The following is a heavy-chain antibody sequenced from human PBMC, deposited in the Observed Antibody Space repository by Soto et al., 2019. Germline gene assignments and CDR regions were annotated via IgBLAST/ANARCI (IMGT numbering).Heavy chain of an antibody. CDR3: ARDLISNYHYGGMDV. CDR2: ILPFFHAA. Sequence: QVQLVQSGAEVKKPGSSVKVSCKASADNFSSSAFSWVRQSPGQRLEWMGGILPFFHAATYAQRLQGRVTITADESTSTVYMELSSLRSEGTALYYCARDLISNYHYGGMDVWGQGTKVTVSS. J-gene: IGHJ6*02. CDR1: ADNFSSSA. V-gene: IGHV1-69*01.